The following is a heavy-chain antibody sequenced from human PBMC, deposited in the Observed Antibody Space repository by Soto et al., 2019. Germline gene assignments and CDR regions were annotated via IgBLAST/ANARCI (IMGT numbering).Heavy chain of an antibody. Sequence: VKVSCKASGYTFTSYGISWVRQAPGQGLEWMGWISAYNGNTNYAQKLQGRVTMTTDTSTSTAYMELRSLRSDDTAVYYCARVRIVVVVAALDYWGQGTLVTVSS. CDR3: ARVRIVVVVAALDY. D-gene: IGHD2-15*01. CDR1: GYTFTSYG. J-gene: IGHJ4*02. V-gene: IGHV1-18*04. CDR2: ISAYNGNT.